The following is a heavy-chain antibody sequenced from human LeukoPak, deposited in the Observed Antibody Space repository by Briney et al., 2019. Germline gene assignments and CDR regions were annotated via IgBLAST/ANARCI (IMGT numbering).Heavy chain of an antibody. CDR3: ARDFWSRWFDP. J-gene: IGHJ5*02. D-gene: IGHD3-3*01. CDR1: GYTFTSYD. V-gene: IGHV1-46*01. CDR2: INPSGGST. Sequence: ASVKVSCKASGYTFTSYDINWVRQAPGQGLEWMGIINPSGGSTSYAQKFQGRVTMTRDTSTSTVYMELSSLRSEDTAVYYCARDFWSRWFDPWGQGTLVTVSS.